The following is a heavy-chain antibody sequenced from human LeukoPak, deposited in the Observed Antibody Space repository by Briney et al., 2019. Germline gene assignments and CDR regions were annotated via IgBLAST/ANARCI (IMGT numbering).Heavy chain of an antibody. V-gene: IGHV3-23*01. D-gene: IGHD3-10*01. CDR1: GFTFSRYA. CDR3: AKLDPGSGSIHS. Sequence: GGSLRLSCAASGFTFSRYAMSWVGPAPGKGLEWVSSISGSGCSTYYAESVKGRFTISRDNSKNTLYLQMSSLRAEDTAVYYCAKLDPGSGSIHSWGQGTLVTVSS. CDR2: ISGSGCST. J-gene: IGHJ4*02.